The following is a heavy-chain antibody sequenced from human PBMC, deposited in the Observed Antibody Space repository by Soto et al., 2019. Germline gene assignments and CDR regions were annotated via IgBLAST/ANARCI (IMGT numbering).Heavy chain of an antibody. V-gene: IGHV4-39*01. J-gene: IGHJ5*02. CDR3: ARQEARGYNWFDP. CDR1: GGSISSYY. D-gene: IGHD6-6*01. CDR2: IYYSGST. Sequence: SETLSLTCTVAGGSISSYYWGWIRQPPGRGLEWIGSIYYSGSTYYNPSLKSRVTISVDTSKNQFSLKLSSVTAADTAVYYCARQEARGYNWFDPWGQGTLVTVSS.